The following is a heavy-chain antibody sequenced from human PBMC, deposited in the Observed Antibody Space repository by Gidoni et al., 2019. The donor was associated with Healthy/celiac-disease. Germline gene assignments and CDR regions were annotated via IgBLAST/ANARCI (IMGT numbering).Heavy chain of an antibody. CDR1: GFTFSRYS. Sequence: EVQLVESGGGLVKPGGSLRLSCAASGFTFSRYSMNWVRQAPGKGLEWVSSISSSSSYIYYADSVKGRFTISRDNAKNSLYLQMNSLRAEDTAVYYCAREWTAIRVLGAFDIWGQGTMVTVSS. V-gene: IGHV3-21*01. CDR3: AREWTAIRVLGAFDI. J-gene: IGHJ3*02. CDR2: ISSSSSYI. D-gene: IGHD2-21*02.